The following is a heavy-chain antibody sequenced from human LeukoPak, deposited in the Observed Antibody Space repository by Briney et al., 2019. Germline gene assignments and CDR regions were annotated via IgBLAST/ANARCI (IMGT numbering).Heavy chain of an antibody. D-gene: IGHD2-2*03. Sequence: PSETLSLTCAVYGGSFSGYYWSWIRQPPGQGLEWIGQINHSGSTKYNPSLKSRVSISADTSKNQFSLKLSSVTAADTAVCYCARVRSGYGTMDVWNKGTTVTVSS. CDR3: ARVRSGYGTMDV. CDR1: GGSFSGYY. V-gene: IGHV4-34*01. CDR2: INHSGST. J-gene: IGHJ6*04.